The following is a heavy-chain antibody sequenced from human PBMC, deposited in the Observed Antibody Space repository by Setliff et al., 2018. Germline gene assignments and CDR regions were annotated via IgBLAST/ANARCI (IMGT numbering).Heavy chain of an antibody. CDR2: INGDATIA. CDR3: AALDWGENFYNVDV. D-gene: IGHD7-27*01. Sequence: PGGSLRLSCAASGFTFSNYWMYWVRQVPGKGLEWVSRINGDATIAHYADSVKGRFTISRDNARNALYLQMVSLRGEDTGVYFCAALDWGENFYNVDVWGKGTTVTVSS. J-gene: IGHJ6*03. V-gene: IGHV3-74*01. CDR1: GFTFSNYW.